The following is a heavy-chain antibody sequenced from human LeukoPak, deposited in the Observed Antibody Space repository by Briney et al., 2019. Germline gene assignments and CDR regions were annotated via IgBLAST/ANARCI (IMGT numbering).Heavy chain of an antibody. Sequence: SETLSLTCAVYGGSFSGYYWSWIRQPLGKGLEWIGEINHSGSTNYNPSLKSRVTISVDTSKNQFSLKLSSVTAADTAVYYCSYDYVWGTYRRPGDYWGQGTLVTVSS. D-gene: IGHD3-16*02. CDR2: INHSGST. J-gene: IGHJ4*02. CDR3: SYDYVWGTYRRPGDY. CDR1: GGSFSGYY. V-gene: IGHV4-34*01.